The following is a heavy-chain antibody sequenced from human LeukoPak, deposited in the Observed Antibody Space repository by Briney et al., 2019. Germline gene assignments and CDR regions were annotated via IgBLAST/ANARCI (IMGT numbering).Heavy chain of an antibody. CDR2: ISSSGSTI. J-gene: IGHJ4*02. D-gene: IGHD2-21*01. V-gene: IGHV3-48*03. Sequence: GGSLRLSCAASGFTFSSYEMNWVRQAPGKGLEWVSYISSSGSTIYYADSVKGRFTISRDNAKNSLYLQMNSLRAEDTAVYYCARGTLWEHFDYWGQGTLVTVSS. CDR1: GFTFSSYE. CDR3: ARGTLWEHFDY.